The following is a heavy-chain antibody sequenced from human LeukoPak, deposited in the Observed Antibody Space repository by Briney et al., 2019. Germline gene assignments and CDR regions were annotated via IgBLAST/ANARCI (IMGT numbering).Heavy chain of an antibody. CDR2: ISSSRSYI. D-gene: IGHD3-10*01. CDR1: GFTFSSYS. V-gene: IGHV3-21*03. Sequence: GGSLRLSCAASGFTFSSYSMNWVRQAPGKGLEGVSSISSSRSYIYYADSVKGRLTISRDNAKNSLHFQMNSLRPEEPDLYYCARDQPPYSASGSYYVRERYFHYWGQGTLVTVSS. J-gene: IGHJ4*02. CDR3: ARDQPPYSASGSYYVRERYFHY.